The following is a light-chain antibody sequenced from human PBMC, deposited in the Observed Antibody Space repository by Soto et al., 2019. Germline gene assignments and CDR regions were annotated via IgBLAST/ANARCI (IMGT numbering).Light chain of an antibody. Sequence: DIQMTQSPSILSASVGDRVTITCRASQRVSCWLAWYQQRPGKAPKLLIYKASTLEIGVPSRFSGSGSGTDFILTIRTLRHDDFAPYYCQQYHSYPLTFGGGTKVGI. J-gene: IGKJ4*01. CDR1: QRVSCW. V-gene: IGKV1-5*03. CDR3: QQYHSYPLT. CDR2: KAS.